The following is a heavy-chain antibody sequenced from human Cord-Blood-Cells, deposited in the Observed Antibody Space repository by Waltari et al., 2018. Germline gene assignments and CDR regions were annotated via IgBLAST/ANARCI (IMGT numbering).Heavy chain of an antibody. Sequence: QVQLQQWGAGLLKPSETMSLTCAVYGGSFSGYYWRWIRQPPGKGLEWIGEINHSGSTNYNPSLKSRVTISVDTAKNQFSLKLSSVTAADTAVYHCARGHMGATLWFDPWGQGTLVTVSS. J-gene: IGHJ5*02. CDR1: GGSFSGYY. CDR2: INHSGST. CDR3: ARGHMGATLWFDP. V-gene: IGHV4-34*01. D-gene: IGHD1-26*01.